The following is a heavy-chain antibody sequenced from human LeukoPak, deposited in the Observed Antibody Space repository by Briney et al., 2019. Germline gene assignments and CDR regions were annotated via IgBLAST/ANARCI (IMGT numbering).Heavy chain of an antibody. D-gene: IGHD3-22*01. CDR2: IYYSGST. J-gene: IGHJ4*02. CDR3: ARREDYYDSSGYSD. Sequence: PSETLSLTCTVSGGSISSYYWSWIRQPPGKGLEWIGYIYYSGSTNYNPSLKSRVTISVDTSKNQFSLKLSSVTAADTAVYYCARREDYYDSSGYSDWGQGTLVTVSS. V-gene: IGHV4-59*01. CDR1: GGSISSYY.